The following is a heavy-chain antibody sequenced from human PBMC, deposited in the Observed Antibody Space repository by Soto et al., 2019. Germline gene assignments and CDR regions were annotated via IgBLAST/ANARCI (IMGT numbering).Heavy chain of an antibody. CDR2: ITTSGGNT. Sequence: EVQLLESGGGLVQPGGSLRLSCAASGFTFSTYAMSWVRQAPGKGLEWVSTITTSGGNTYYADSVQGRFTISRDNSKNTLYLQMNXLXXXXXXXXXXXXXXXXXXXXYTNYYYYIDVWGKGTTVTVSS. V-gene: IGHV3-23*01. CDR3: XXXXXXXXXXYTNYYYYIDV. CDR1: GFTFSTYA. J-gene: IGHJ6*03. D-gene: IGHD2-2*02.